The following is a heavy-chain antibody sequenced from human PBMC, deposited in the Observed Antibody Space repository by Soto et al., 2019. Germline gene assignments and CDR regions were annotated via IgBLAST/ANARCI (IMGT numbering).Heavy chain of an antibody. Sequence: EVQLLESGGGLVQPGGSLRLSCPASGFTFSSYAMSWVRQAPGKGLEWVSAISGSGGSTYYADSVKGRFTISRDNSKNTLYLQMNSLRAEDTAVYYCAKGSDAGGLYSGYYYWGQGTLVTVSS. D-gene: IGHD5-12*01. V-gene: IGHV3-23*01. CDR1: GFTFSSYA. J-gene: IGHJ4*02. CDR2: ISGSGGST. CDR3: AKGSDAGGLYSGYYY.